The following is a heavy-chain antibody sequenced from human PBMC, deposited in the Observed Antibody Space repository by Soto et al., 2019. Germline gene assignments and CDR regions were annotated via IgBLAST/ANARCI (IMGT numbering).Heavy chain of an antibody. J-gene: IGHJ4*02. CDR1: GFTFNSYS. CDR3: ARSDGMGD. V-gene: IGHV3-48*01. Sequence: EVQLVESGGGLVQPGGSLRLSCAASGFTFNSYSMNWVRQAPGKGLERVSYISSGSSSIYYADSVKGRFTISRDNAKDSLYLQMNSLRVEDTAVYYCARSDGMGDWGQGTLVTVSS. CDR2: ISSGSSSI.